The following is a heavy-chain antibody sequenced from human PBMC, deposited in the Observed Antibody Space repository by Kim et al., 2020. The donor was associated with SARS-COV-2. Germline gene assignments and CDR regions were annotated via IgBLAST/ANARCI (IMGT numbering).Heavy chain of an antibody. D-gene: IGHD6-13*01. CDR2: IYDTGST. CDR3: ARDPRVAAAAYDAFDI. CDR1: GFTVSSNY. Sequence: GSLRLSCAASGFTVSSNYMSWVRQAPGKGLEWVSVIYDTGSTYYADSVKGRFTISRDKSKNTLYLQINSLRAEDTAVYYCARDPRVAAAAYDAFDIWGQGTMVTVSS. J-gene: IGHJ3*02. V-gene: IGHV3-66*01.